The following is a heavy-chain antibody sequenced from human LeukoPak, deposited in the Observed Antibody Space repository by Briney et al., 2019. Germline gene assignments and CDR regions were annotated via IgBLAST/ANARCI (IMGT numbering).Heavy chain of an antibody. J-gene: IGHJ4*02. CDR1: GGSINSGTYY. D-gene: IGHD3-22*01. Sequence: SETLSLTCTVSGGSINSGTYYWTWIQQPAGKGLEWIGRIHTSRGTRYNPSLKGRVTISSDTSSNQFSLELSSVTAADTAVYYCARGTTYDSGINYYFNYWGQGALVTVSS. CDR3: ARGTTYDSGINYYFNY. CDR2: IHTSRGT. V-gene: IGHV4-61*02.